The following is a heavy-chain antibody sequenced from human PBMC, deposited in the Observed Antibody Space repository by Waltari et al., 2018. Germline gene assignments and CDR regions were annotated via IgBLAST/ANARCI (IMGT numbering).Heavy chain of an antibody. J-gene: IGHJ4*02. V-gene: IGHV3-30*02. D-gene: IGHD6-19*01. CDR2: IRYDGSNK. CDR1: GFTFSSYG. CDR3: AKRAGVRVWYFDY. Sequence: QVQLVESGGGVVQPGGSLRLSCAASGFTFSSYGMHWVRQAPGKGLEWVAFIRYDGSNKYYADSVKGRFTISRDNSKNTLYLQMNSLRAEDTAVYYCAKRAGVRVWYFDYWGQGTLVTVSS.